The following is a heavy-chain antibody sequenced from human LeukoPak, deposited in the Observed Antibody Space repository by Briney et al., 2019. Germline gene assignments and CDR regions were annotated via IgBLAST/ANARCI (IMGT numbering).Heavy chain of an antibody. CDR3: ARRSGSDALDI. Sequence: GESLKISCQGSGYSFTSYWIAWVRQMPGKGLEWMGIIYPGDSYTTYSPSFQGQVTISADKSISTAYLQWRSLKASDTAMYYCARRSGSDALDIWGQGTMVTVSS. V-gene: IGHV5-51*01. J-gene: IGHJ3*02. CDR2: IYPGDSYT. D-gene: IGHD3-10*01. CDR1: GYSFTSYW.